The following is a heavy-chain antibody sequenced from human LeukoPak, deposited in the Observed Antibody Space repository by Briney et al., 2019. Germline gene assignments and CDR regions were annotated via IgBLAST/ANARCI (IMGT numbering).Heavy chain of an antibody. CDR3: ATFGVVNTIFDY. CDR2: ISGSGGST. CDR1: GFTFSSYA. D-gene: IGHD3-3*01. J-gene: IGHJ4*02. Sequence: GGSLRLSCAASGFTFSSYAMSWVRQAPGKGLEWVSAISGSGGSTYYADSVKGRFTISRDNSKNTLYLQMNSLRAEDTAVYYCATFGVVNTIFDYWGQGTLVTVSS. V-gene: IGHV3-23*01.